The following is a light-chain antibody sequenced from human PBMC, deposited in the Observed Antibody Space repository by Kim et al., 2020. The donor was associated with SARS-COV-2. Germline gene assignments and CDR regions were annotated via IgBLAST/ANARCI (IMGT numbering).Light chain of an antibody. CDR3: KSRDSRGKVV. CDR2: AKD. J-gene: IGLJ2*01. V-gene: IGLV3-19*01. CDR1: SLRNYY. Sequence: SSELTQDPAVSVALGQTVRITCQGDSLRNYYANWYQQKARQAPVLVFYAKDKRPSGVPDRFSGSISGNTASLTNTGAQAADEADYYCKSRDSRGKVVFGG.